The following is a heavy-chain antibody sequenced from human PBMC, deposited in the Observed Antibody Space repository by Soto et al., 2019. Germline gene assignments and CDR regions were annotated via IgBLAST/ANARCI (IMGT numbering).Heavy chain of an antibody. CDR3: ARAHEVAWFDS. Sequence: EVQLVESGGGLVKPGESLRLSCAASGFSFSSYTMNWVRQAPGKGLQWVSSITNRGTHTYSADSVKGRFTISRDNDKNSLYLQMNNLRGEDTAIYFCARAHEVAWFDSWGLGTLVIVTS. J-gene: IGHJ5*01. V-gene: IGHV3-21*01. D-gene: IGHD2-15*01. CDR1: GFSFSSYT. CDR2: ITNRGTHT.